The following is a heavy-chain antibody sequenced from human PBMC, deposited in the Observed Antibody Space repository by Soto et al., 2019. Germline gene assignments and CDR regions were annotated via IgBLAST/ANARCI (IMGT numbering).Heavy chain of an antibody. CDR3: ARPGLLWFGVDYGMDV. Sequence: GGSLRLSCAASGFTFSSYSMNWVRQAPGKGLEWVSYISSSSSTIYYADSVKGRFTISRDNAKNSLYLQMNSLRDEDTAVYYCARPGLLWFGVDYGMDVWGQGTTVTVSS. J-gene: IGHJ6*02. CDR2: ISSSSSTI. D-gene: IGHD3-10*01. V-gene: IGHV3-48*02. CDR1: GFTFSSYS.